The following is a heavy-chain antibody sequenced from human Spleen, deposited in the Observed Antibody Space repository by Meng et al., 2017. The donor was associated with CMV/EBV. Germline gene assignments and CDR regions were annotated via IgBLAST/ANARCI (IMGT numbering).Heavy chain of an antibody. CDR2: INPNSGGT. Sequence: ASVKVSCKASGYTFTGYYMHWVRQAPGQGLEWMGWINPNSGGTNYAQKIQGRVTMTRNTSINTAYMELSSLRSEDTAVYYCARGLRKSGWYGGILVGFDYWGQGTLVTVSS. CDR3: ARGLRKSGWYGGILVGFDY. CDR1: GYTFTGYY. V-gene: IGHV1-2*02. D-gene: IGHD6-19*01. J-gene: IGHJ4*02.